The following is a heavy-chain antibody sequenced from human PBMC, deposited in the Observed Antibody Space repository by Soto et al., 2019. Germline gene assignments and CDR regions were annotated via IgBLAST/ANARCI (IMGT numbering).Heavy chain of an antibody. CDR1: GFTFNIYD. V-gene: IGHV3-30-3*01. CDR3: AREDDYGYRYINYGLDV. D-gene: IGHD4-17*01. Sequence: GGSMRLSCAASGFTFNIYDLHWVRQAPGKGREWVAVTSFDGTKKYYSDSVKGRFTISRDNLNNTLYLQMNNLRVEDAALYFCAREDDYGYRYINYGLDVWGQGTTVTVSS. J-gene: IGHJ6*02. CDR2: TSFDGTKK.